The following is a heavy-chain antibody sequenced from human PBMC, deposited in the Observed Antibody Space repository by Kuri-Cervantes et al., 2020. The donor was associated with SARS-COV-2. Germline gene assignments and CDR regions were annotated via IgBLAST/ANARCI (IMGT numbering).Heavy chain of an antibody. J-gene: IGHJ5*02. CDR3: ARGTNIGAGARFSRSSRWFDP. D-gene: IGHD6-6*01. Sequence: ESLKISCTVSGGSINSDYWTWIRQPPGKDLEWIGEISNSGDTTYNPSLKSRVTVSVDTSKKEFSLSLTSLTAADTAVYFCARGTNIGAGARFSRSSRWFDPWGQGTLVTVSS. CDR1: GGSINSDY. V-gene: IGHV4-34*01. CDR2: ISNSGDT.